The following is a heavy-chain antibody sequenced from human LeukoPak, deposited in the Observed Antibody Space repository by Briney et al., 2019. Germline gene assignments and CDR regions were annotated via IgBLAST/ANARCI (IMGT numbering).Heavy chain of an antibody. V-gene: IGHV4-59*01. Sequence: SETLSLTCTVSGVSIGGYYWSWLRQPPGKGLEWIGYIYNSGITNYNPSLKSRVTMSVDTSKNQFSLMLRSVTAADTAVYYCARDHLPAGAPGYYMDVWGKGTTVTVSS. CDR2: IYNSGIT. D-gene: IGHD4/OR15-4a*01. CDR3: ARDHLPAGAPGYYMDV. J-gene: IGHJ6*03. CDR1: GVSIGGYY.